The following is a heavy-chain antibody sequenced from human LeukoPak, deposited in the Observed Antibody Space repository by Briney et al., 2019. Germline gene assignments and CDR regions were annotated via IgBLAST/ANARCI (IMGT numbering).Heavy chain of an antibody. J-gene: IGHJ4*02. V-gene: IGHV3-48*03. CDR3: ARDHGSGRYHY. D-gene: IGHD3-10*01. Sequence: AGGSLRLSCAASGFTFSSYEMNWVRQAPGKGLEWVSYISSSGSTIYYADSVKGRFTISRDNAKNSLYLQMNSLRAEDTAVYYCARDHGSGRYHYWGQGTLVTVSS. CDR1: GFTFSSYE. CDR2: ISSSGSTI.